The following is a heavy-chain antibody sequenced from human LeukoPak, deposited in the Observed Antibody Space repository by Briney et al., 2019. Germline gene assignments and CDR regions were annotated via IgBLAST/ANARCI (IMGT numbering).Heavy chain of an antibody. CDR2: ISGSGGST. CDR3: AKGASYYYGSGSYYKYYFDY. Sequence: PGGSLRLSCAASGFTFSSYAMSWVRQAPGKGLEWVSAISGSGGSTYYADSVKGRFTISRDNSKNTLYLQMNGLRAEDTAVYYCAKGASYYYGSGSYYKYYFDYWGQGTLVTVSS. CDR1: GFTFSSYA. J-gene: IGHJ4*02. D-gene: IGHD3-10*01. V-gene: IGHV3-23*01.